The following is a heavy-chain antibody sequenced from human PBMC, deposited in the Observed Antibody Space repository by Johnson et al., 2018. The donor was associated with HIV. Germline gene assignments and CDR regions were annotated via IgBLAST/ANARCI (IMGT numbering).Heavy chain of an antibody. J-gene: IGHJ3*02. V-gene: IGHV3-11*04. CDR3: AKELGTGDDAFDI. CDR2: IRNDGSKK. Sequence: QVLLVESGGGLVNPGGSLRLSCAASGFTFSDYYMSWIRQAPGKGLEWVAFIRNDGSKKYYADSVKGRFAISRNNADNSLYLQMNSLRAEDTAVYYCAKELGTGDDAFDIWGQGTMVTVSS. CDR1: GFTFSDYY. D-gene: IGHD7-27*01.